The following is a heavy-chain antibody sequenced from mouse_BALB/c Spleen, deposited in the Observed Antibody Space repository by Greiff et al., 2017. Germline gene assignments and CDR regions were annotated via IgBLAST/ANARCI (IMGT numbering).Heavy chain of an antibody. CDR3: AKERDSSGYWFAY. D-gene: IGHD3-2*01. CDR2: IYPGDGDT. V-gene: IGHV1-82*01. CDR1: GYAFSSSW. J-gene: IGHJ3*01. Sequence: QVQLKESGPELVKPGASVKISCKASGYAFSSSWMNWVKQRPGQGLEWIGRIYPGDGDTNYNGKFKGKATLTADKSSSTAYMQLSSLTSVDSAVYFCAKERDSSGYWFAYWGQGTLVTVSA.